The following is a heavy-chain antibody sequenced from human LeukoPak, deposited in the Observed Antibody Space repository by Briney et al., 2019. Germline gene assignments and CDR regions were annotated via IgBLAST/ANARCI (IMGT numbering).Heavy chain of an antibody. CDR2: INPNSGGT. V-gene: IGHV1-2*06. CDR3: ARLPTGYGSGSYPIDY. CDR1: GYTFTGYY. D-gene: IGHD3-10*01. J-gene: IGHJ4*02. Sequence: ASVKVSCKASGYTFTGYYMHWVRQAPGQGLEWMGRINPNSGGTNYAQKFQGRVTMTRDMSISTAYMELSRLRSDDTAVYYCARLPTGYGSGSYPIDYWGQGTLVTVSS.